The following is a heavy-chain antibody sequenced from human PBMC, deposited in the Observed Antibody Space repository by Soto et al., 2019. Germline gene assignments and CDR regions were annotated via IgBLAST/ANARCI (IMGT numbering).Heavy chain of an antibody. CDR1: GYTFTSYG. D-gene: IGHD1-26*01. J-gene: IGHJ3*02. Sequence: QVQLVQSGAEVKKPGASVKVSCKASGYTFTSYGISWVRQAPGQGLEWMGWISAYNGNTNYAQKLQGRVTMTTDTSTSTADMELRSLRSDDTAVYYCARETVGAETAHDAFDIWGQGTMVTVSS. V-gene: IGHV1-18*01. CDR3: ARETVGAETAHDAFDI. CDR2: ISAYNGNT.